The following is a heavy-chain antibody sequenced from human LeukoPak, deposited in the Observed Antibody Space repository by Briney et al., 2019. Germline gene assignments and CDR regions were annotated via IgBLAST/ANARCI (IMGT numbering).Heavy chain of an antibody. CDR1: GFTFSRYW. J-gene: IGHJ5*02. D-gene: IGHD3-22*01. Sequence: GGSLRLSCAASGFTFSRYWIHWVRQAPGKGLEWVSRINPDGSTTTYADSVKGRFTISRDNAKNTLYLQMNSLRAEDTAVYYCARVLSGSWDWFDPWGQGTLVTVSS. V-gene: IGHV3-74*01. CDR3: ARVLSGSWDWFDP. CDR2: INPDGSTT.